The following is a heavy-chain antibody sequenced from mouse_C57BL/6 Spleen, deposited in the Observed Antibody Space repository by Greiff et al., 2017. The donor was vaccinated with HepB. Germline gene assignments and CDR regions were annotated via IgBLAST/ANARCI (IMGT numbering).Heavy chain of an antibody. V-gene: IGHV1-64*01. D-gene: IGHD2-3*01. Sequence: QVQLQQPGAELVKPGASVKLSCKASGYTFTSYWMHWVKQRPGQGLEWIGMIHPNSGSTNYNEKFKSKATLTVDKSSSTAYMQLSSLTSEDSAVYYCARGRIYDGYYGYFDVWGTGTTVTVSS. CDR3: ARGRIYDGYYGYFDV. CDR2: IHPNSGST. J-gene: IGHJ1*03. CDR1: GYTFTSYW.